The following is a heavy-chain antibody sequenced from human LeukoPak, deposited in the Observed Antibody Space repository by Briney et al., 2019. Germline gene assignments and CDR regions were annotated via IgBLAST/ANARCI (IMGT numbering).Heavy chain of an antibody. CDR2: IKQDGSEK. CDR1: GFTFSSYW. V-gene: IGHV3-7*02. CDR3: ARGEWQQLVRYWFDP. Sequence: PGGSLRLSCAASGFTFSSYWMSWVRQAPGKGLEWVANIKQDGSEKYYVDSVKGRFTISRDNAKNSLYLQMNSLRAEDTAVYYCARGEWQQLVRYWFDPWGQGTLVTVSS. D-gene: IGHD6-13*01. J-gene: IGHJ5*02.